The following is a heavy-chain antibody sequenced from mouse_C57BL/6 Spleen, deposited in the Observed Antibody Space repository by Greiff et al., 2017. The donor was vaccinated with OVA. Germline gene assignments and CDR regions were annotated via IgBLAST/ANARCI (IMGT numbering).Heavy chain of an antibody. CDR1: GYTFTSYW. V-gene: IGHV1-69*01. CDR3: ARQRAYDYDVRVWFAY. J-gene: IGHJ3*01. Sequence: VQLQQPGAELVMPGASVKLSCKASGYTFTSYWMHWVKQRPGQGLEWIGEIDPSDSYTNYNQKFKGKSTLTVDKSSSTAYMQLSSLTSEDSAVYYCARQRAYDYDVRVWFAYWGQGTLVTVSA. CDR2: IDPSDSYT. D-gene: IGHD2-4*01.